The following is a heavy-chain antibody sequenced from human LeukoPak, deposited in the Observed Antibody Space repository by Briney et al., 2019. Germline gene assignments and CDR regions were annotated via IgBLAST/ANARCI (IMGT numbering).Heavy chain of an antibody. V-gene: IGHV3-30*04. Sequence: PGRSLRLSCAASGFTFSSYAMHWVRQAPGKGLEWVAVISYDGSNKYYADSVKGRFTISRDNAKNSLYLQMNSLRAEDTAVYYCARDYPDYGGNPGTFDYWGQGTLVTVSS. J-gene: IGHJ4*02. D-gene: IGHD4-23*01. CDR2: ISYDGSNK. CDR1: GFTFSSYA. CDR3: ARDYPDYGGNPGTFDY.